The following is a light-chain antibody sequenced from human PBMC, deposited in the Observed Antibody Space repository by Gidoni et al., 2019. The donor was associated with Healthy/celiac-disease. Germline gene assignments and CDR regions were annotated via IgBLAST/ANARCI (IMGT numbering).Light chain of an antibody. V-gene: IGLV2-8*01. CDR2: EVS. Sequence: QSALTQPPSASGSPGQSVTISCTGTSRDVGGYNYVSWYQHHPGKAPTLMIYEVSKRPSGVPDRFSGSKSGNTASLTVSGLQAEDEADYYCSSYAGSNNYVFGTGTKVTVL. CDR1: SRDVGGYNY. J-gene: IGLJ1*01. CDR3: SSYAGSNNYV.